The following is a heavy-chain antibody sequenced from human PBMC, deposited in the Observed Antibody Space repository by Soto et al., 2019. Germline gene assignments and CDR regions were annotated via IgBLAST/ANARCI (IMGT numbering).Heavy chain of an antibody. Sequence: GGSLRLSCAASGFTFSSYAMHGVRQAPGKGLEWVEVISYDGSNKYYADSVKRRFTISRDNSKNTLYLQMNSLRAEDTAVYYCASEDIVVVPAAPGTALDIWGQGTMVTVSS. V-gene: IGHV3-30-3*01. CDR2: ISYDGSNK. D-gene: IGHD2-2*01. CDR1: GFTFSSYA. CDR3: ASEDIVVVPAAPGTALDI. J-gene: IGHJ3*02.